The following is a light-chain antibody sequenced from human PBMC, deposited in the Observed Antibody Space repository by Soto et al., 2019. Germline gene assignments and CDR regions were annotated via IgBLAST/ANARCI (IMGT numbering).Light chain of an antibody. CDR1: QSFTTR. CDR2: GAS. Sequence: IVLTQSPGTLSLSPGERVTLSCRASQSFTTRLAWYQHKPGQAPTPLMSGASNRASGVPVRFSGSGSGTDFTLTITRLEPEDFALYYCQQYGGSPITFGLGTRLENK. CDR3: QQYGGSPIT. J-gene: IGKJ5*01. V-gene: IGKV3-20*01.